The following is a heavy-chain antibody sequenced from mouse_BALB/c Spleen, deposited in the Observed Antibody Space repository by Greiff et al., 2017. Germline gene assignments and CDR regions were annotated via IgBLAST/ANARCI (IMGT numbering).Heavy chain of an antibody. J-gene: IGHJ3*01. D-gene: IGHD2-3*01. V-gene: IGHV1S132*01. CDR3: ARGIHDGYMAWFAY. Sequence: QVQLQQSGAELVKPGASVKLSCKTSGYTFTSYWIQWVKQRPGQGLGWIGEIFPGTGTTYYNEKFKGKATLTIDTSSSTAYMQLSSLTSEDSAVYFCARGIHDGYMAWFAYWGQGTLVTVSA. CDR2: IFPGTGTT. CDR1: GYTFTSYW.